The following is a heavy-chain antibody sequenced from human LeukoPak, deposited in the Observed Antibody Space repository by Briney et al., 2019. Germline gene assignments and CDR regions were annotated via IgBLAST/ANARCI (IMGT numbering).Heavy chain of an antibody. J-gene: IGHJ5*02. D-gene: IGHD3-16*01. Sequence: KPGGSLRLSCAASGFTFSGYSMNWVRQAPGKGLEWVSSISNSSSYIYYADSVKGRFTISRDNAKNSLYLQMNSLRAEDTAVYYCARDVKAYDYVPLDPWGQGTLVTVSS. CDR3: ARDVKAYDYVPLDP. V-gene: IGHV3-21*01. CDR1: GFTFSGYS. CDR2: ISNSSSYI.